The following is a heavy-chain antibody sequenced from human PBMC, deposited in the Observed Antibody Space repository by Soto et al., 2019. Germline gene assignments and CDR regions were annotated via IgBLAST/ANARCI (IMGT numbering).Heavy chain of an antibody. V-gene: IGHV4-39*01. CDR2: IYYSGST. CDR3: ARRGMYYYDSSGPGQLFAY. CDR1: GGSISSSTYY. D-gene: IGHD3-22*01. Sequence: SETLSLTCTVSGGSISSSTYYWGWIRQPPGKGLEWIGSIYYSGSTYYNPSLKSRVTISVDTSKNQFSLKLSSVTAADTAVYYCARRGMYYYDSSGPGQLFAYWGQGTLVTGSS. J-gene: IGHJ4*02.